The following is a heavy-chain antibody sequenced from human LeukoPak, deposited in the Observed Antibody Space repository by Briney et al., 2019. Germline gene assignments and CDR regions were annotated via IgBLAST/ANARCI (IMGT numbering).Heavy chain of an antibody. CDR3: ARAVTTFYAFDI. V-gene: IGHV1-18*01. CDR2: ISAYNGNT. D-gene: IGHD4-17*01. CDR1: GYTFSSYG. Sequence: ASVKVSCKASGYTFSSYGISWVRQAPGQGLEWMGWISAYNGNTNYAQKLQGRVTMTTDTSTSTAYMELRSLRSDDTAVYYCARAVTTFYAFDIWGQGTMVTVSS. J-gene: IGHJ3*02.